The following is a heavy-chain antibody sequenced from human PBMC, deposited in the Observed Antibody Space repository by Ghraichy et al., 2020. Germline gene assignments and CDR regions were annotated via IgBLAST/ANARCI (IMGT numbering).Heavy chain of an antibody. V-gene: IGHV4-38-2*02. CDR3: ARAGIEEILTGAFDY. CDR1: GYSISSGYY. CDR2: IYHSGST. Sequence: SETLSLTCTVSGYSISSGYYWGWIRQPPGKGLEWIGSIYHSGSTYYNPSLKSRVTISVDTSKNQFSLKLSSVTAADTAVYYCARAGIEEILTGAFDYWGQGTLVTVSS. D-gene: IGHD1-20*01. J-gene: IGHJ4*02.